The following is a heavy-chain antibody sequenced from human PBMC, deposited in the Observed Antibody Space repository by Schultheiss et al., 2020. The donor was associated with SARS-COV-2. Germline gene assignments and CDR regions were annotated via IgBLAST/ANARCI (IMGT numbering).Heavy chain of an antibody. CDR3: ATERDCGGDCYLGLFDY. CDR2: ISGSGGST. D-gene: IGHD2-21*01. J-gene: IGHJ4*02. Sequence: GGSLRLSCAASGFTFSSYAMSWVRQAPGKGLEWVSAISGSGGSTYYADSVKGRFTISRDNSKNTLYLQMNSLRAEDTAVYYCATERDCGGDCYLGLFDYWGQGTLVTVSS. CDR1: GFTFSSYA. V-gene: IGHV3-23*01.